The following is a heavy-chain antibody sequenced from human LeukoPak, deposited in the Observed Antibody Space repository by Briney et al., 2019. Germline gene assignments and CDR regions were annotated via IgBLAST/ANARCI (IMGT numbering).Heavy chain of an antibody. V-gene: IGHV4-31*03. D-gene: IGHD6-13*01. J-gene: IGHJ4*02. CDR2: IYYSGST. Sequence: SQTLSLTCTVSGGSISSGGYYWSWTRQHPGKGLEWIGYIYYSGSTYYNPSLKSRVTISVDTSKNQFSLKLSSVTAADTAVYYCARDVMAAAGELDYWGQGTLVTVSS. CDR3: ARDVMAAAGELDY. CDR1: GGSISSGGYY.